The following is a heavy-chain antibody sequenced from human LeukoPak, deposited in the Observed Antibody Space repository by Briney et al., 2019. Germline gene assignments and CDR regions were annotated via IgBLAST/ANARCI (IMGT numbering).Heavy chain of an antibody. D-gene: IGHD7-27*01. V-gene: IGHV1-2*02. CDR1: GYTFTGYY. Sequence: ASVKVSCKASGYTFTGYYMHWVRQAPGQGLEWMGWINPNSGGTNYAQKFQGRVTMTRDTPINTAYMELSRLRSDDTAMYYCARLLAWGSWYFDYWGQGTLVTVSS. CDR3: ARLLAWGSWYFDY. CDR2: INPNSGGT. J-gene: IGHJ4*02.